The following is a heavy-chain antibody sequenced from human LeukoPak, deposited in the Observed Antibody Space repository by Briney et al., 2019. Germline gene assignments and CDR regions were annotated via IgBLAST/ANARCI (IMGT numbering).Heavy chain of an antibody. J-gene: IGHJ4*02. D-gene: IGHD3-10*01. CDR3: ARNMVRGVIINY. V-gene: IGHV4-38-2*02. CDR2: IYHSGST. CDR1: GYSISSGYY. Sequence: SGTLSLTCTVSGYSISSGYYWGWIRPPPGKGLEWIGSIYHSGSTYYNPSLKSRVTISVDTSKNQFSLKLSSVTAADTAVYYCARNMVRGVIINYWGQGTLVTVSS.